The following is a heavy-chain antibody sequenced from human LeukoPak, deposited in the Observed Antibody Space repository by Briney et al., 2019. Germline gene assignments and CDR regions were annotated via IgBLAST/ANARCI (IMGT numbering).Heavy chain of an antibody. CDR2: ISGSGGST. CDR1: GFTFSSYA. V-gene: IGHV3-23*01. Sequence: GGSLRLSCAASGFTFSSYAMSWVRQAPVKGLEWVSAISGSGGSTYYADSVKGRFTISRDNSKNTLYLQMNSLRAEDTAVYYCAKSFGVVTEPFDYWGQGTLVTVSS. J-gene: IGHJ4*02. D-gene: IGHD3-3*01. CDR3: AKSFGVVTEPFDY.